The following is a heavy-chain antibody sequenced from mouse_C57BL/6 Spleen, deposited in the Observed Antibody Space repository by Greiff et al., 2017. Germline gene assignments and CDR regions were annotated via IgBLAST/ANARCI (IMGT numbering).Heavy chain of an antibody. J-gene: IGHJ4*01. V-gene: IGHV1-64*01. CDR3: ARSGSNYGDYYAMDY. CDR1: GYTFTSYW. CDR2: IHPNIGST. Sequence: VQLQQPGAELVKPGASVKLSCKASGYTFTSYWMHWVKQRPGQGLEWIGMIHPNIGSTNYNEKFKSKATLTVDKSSSTAYMQLSSLTSEDAAVYYCARSGSNYGDYYAMDYWGQGTSVTVSS. D-gene: IGHD2-5*01.